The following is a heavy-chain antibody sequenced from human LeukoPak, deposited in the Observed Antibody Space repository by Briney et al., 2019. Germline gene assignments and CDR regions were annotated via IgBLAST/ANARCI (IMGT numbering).Heavy chain of an antibody. CDR2: INHSGST. V-gene: IGHV4-34*01. CDR3: ARVGRRTAAMVRYNWFDP. D-gene: IGHD5-18*01. J-gene: IGHJ5*02. Sequence: SETLSLTCAVYGGSFSGYYWSWVRQPPGKGLEWIGEINHSGSTNYNPSLKSRVTISVDTSKNQFSLKLSSVTAADTAVYYCARVGRRTAAMVRYNWFDPWGQGTLVTVSS. CDR1: GGSFSGYY.